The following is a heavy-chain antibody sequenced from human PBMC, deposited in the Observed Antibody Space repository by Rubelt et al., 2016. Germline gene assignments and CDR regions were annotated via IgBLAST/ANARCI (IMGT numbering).Heavy chain of an antibody. CDR1: GFTFSSYG. CDR3: ARSDIVATITDY. D-gene: IGHD5-12*01. Sequence: GGVVQPGRSLRLSCAASGFTFSSYGMHWVRQAPGKGLEWVAVIWYDGSNKYYADSVKGRFTISRDNSKNTLYLQMNGLRAEDTAVYYCARSDIVATITDYWGQGTLVTVSS. V-gene: IGHV3-33*01. J-gene: IGHJ4*02. CDR2: IWYDGSNK.